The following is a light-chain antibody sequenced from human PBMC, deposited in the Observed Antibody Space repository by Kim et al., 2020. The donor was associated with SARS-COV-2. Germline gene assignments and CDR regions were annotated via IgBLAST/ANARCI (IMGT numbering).Light chain of an antibody. CDR3: QAWDSSTVV. V-gene: IGLV3-1*01. Sequence: VSPGQTASITCSGDKLGDKYACWYQQKPGQSPVLVIYRDSKRPSGIPERFSGSNSGNTATLTISGTQAMDEADYYCQAWDSSTVVFGGGTQLTVL. CDR1: KLGDKY. J-gene: IGLJ2*01. CDR2: RDS.